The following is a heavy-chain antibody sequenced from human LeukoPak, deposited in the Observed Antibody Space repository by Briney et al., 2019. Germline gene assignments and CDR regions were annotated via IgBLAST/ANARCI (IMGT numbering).Heavy chain of an antibody. D-gene: IGHD6-19*01. Sequence: GGSLRLSCAASGFTFSSYAMSWVRQAPGKGLEWVSAISGSGGSTYYADSVKGRFTISRDNSKNTLYLQVNSLRAEDTAVYYCAKGKWLVWTYYFDYWGQGTLVTVSS. CDR3: AKGKWLVWTYYFDY. V-gene: IGHV3-23*01. J-gene: IGHJ4*02. CDR1: GFTFSSYA. CDR2: ISGSGGST.